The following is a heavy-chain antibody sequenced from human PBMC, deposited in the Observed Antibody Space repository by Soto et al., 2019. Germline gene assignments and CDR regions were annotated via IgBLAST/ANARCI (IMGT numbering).Heavy chain of an antibody. Sequence: QLQLQESGPGLVKPSETLSLTCTVSGGSISSSSYYWGWIRQPPGKGLEWIGSIYYSGSTYYNPSLTRRVAISVDTSKNQCSLKLSSVTAADTAVYDCARRGGDSSGYYYVDHFDYWGPGTLVTVSS. J-gene: IGHJ4*02. CDR1: GGSISSSSYY. V-gene: IGHV4-39*01. CDR2: IYYSGST. CDR3: ARRGGDSSGYYYVDHFDY. D-gene: IGHD3-22*01.